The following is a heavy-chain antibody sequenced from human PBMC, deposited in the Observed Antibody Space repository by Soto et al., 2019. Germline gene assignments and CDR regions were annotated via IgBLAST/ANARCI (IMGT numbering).Heavy chain of an antibody. CDR3: ARDLYSNNPRYYYYGMDV. CDR2: IWYDGSNK. Sequence: PGGSLRLSCAASGFTFSSYGMHWVRQAPGKGLEWVAVIWYDGSNKYYADSVKGRFTISRDNSKNTLYLQMNSLRAEDMAVYYCARDLYSNNPRYYYYGMDVWGQGTTVTVSS. J-gene: IGHJ6*02. CDR1: GFTFSSYG. D-gene: IGHD4-4*01. V-gene: IGHV3-33*01.